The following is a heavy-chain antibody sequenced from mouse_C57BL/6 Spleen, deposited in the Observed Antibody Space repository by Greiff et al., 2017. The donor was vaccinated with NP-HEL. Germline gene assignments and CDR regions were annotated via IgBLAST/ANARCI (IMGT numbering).Heavy chain of an antibody. Sequence: EVKLMESGAELVRPGASVKLSCTASGFNIKDDYMHWVKQRPEQGLEWIGWIDPENGDTEYASKFQGKATITADTSSNTAYLQLSSLTSEDTAVYYCTPSGGYGSSRYWGQGTLVTVSA. V-gene: IGHV14-4*01. D-gene: IGHD1-1*01. CDR3: TPSGGYGSSRY. J-gene: IGHJ3*01. CDR1: GFNIKDDY. CDR2: IDPENGDT.